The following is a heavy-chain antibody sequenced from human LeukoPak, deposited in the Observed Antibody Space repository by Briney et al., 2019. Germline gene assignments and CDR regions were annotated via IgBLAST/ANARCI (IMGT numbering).Heavy chain of an antibody. CDR3: ASFNSSEIAAAVDY. V-gene: IGHV4-34*01. J-gene: IGHJ4*02. D-gene: IGHD6-13*01. CDR1: GGSFSGYY. CDR2: INHSGST. Sequence: SETLSLTCAVYGGSFSGYYWSWIRQPPGKGLEWIGEINHSGSTNYNPPLKSRVTISVDTSKNQFSLKLSSVTAADTAVYYCASFNSSEIAAAVDYWGQGTLVTVPS.